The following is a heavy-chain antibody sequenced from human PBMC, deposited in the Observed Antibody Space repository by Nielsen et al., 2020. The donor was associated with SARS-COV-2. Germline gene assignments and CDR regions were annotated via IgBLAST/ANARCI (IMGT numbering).Heavy chain of an antibody. V-gene: IGHV4-59*01. Sequence: SETLSLTCTVSGGSIGRYYWSWIRQPPGKGLEWIAYIYYSGATNYNPSLKSRVTISADTSTNQFSLKLRSVTAADTAVYYCAREYSSSPGAFDIWGQGTMVTVSS. CDR2: IYYSGAT. CDR3: AREYSSSPGAFDI. CDR1: GGSIGRYY. J-gene: IGHJ3*02. D-gene: IGHD6-6*01.